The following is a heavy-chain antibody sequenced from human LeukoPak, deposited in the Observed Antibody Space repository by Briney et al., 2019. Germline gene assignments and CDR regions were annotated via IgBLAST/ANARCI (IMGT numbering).Heavy chain of an antibody. Sequence: SETLSLTCAVSGYSISSGYYWGWIRQPPGKGLERIGSIYNSGSTHYNPSLKSRVTISADTSKNQFSLKMTSVTAADTAVYYCARNSSGWHFDDWGQGTLVSVSS. CDR2: IYNSGST. CDR3: ARNSSGWHFDD. V-gene: IGHV4-38-2*01. CDR1: GYSISSGYY. D-gene: IGHD6-19*01. J-gene: IGHJ4*02.